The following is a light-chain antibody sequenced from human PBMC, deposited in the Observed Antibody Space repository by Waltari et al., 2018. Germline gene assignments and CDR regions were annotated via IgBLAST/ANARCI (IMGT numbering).Light chain of an antibody. CDR2: EDN. CDR1: SSHIGNNY. Sequence: QSVLTQPPSVSAAPGQRVTIFCSGGSSHIGNNYVSWYRQLPGTAPKLLIYEDNERPSGIPDRFSGSKSGTSATLDITGLQAGDEADYYCGTWDSSLSGAVFGGGTHLTVL. CDR3: GTWDSSLSGAV. V-gene: IGLV1-51*02. J-gene: IGLJ7*01.